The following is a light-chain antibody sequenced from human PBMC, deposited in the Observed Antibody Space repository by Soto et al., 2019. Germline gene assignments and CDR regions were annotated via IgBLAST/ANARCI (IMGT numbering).Light chain of an antibody. J-gene: IGKJ1*01. CDR3: QQYNNWPQT. Sequence: EVVMTQSPANLSLSPGAGATLSCWASQPVSDKLAWYQQKPGQAPRLLIYGASARALGIPARFSGSGSGTEFTLTISSLQSEDFAEYHCQQYNNWPQTFGQGTKVDIK. V-gene: IGKV3-15*01. CDR1: QPVSDK. CDR2: GAS.